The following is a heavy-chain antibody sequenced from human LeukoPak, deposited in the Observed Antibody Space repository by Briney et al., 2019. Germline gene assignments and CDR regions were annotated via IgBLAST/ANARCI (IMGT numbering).Heavy chain of an antibody. J-gene: IGHJ6*03. D-gene: IGHD2-15*01. V-gene: IGHV1-2*02. Sequence: ASVKVSYKASGYTFTGYYMHWVRQAPGQGLEWMGWINPNSGGTNYAQKFQGRVTMTRDTSISTAYMELSRLRSDDTAVYYCARGAVVVGDYYYCYMDVWGKGTTVTVSS. CDR2: INPNSGGT. CDR3: ARGAVVVGDYYYCYMDV. CDR1: GYTFTGYY.